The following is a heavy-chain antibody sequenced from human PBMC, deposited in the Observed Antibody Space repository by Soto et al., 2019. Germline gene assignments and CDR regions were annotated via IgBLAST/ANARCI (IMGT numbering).Heavy chain of an antibody. Sequence: EMQMVEYGGGLIQPGGSLKLSCAVSGFGVTESETYVSWIRQAPGKGLEWVAAFYRGGRRNYAASVKGRFVISRDKSENSVFLQLNLVRVEDTAVYYCAREVVVGATAKFDRWGQGTMVIVSP. CDR2: FYRGGRR. V-gene: IGHV3-53*03. D-gene: IGHD2-21*01. CDR3: AREVVVGATAKFDR. CDR1: GFGVTESETY. J-gene: IGHJ5*02.